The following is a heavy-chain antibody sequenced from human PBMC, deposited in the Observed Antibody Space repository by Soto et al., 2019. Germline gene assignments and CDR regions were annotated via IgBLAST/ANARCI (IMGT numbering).Heavy chain of an antibody. Sequence: GGSLRLSCAASGFSFSTYNLDWVRQAPGTGPEWIAYISTTSFTIYYADSVKGRFTISRDNDRNSLYLEMNSLRDEDTAVYYCARDRCYDGTCYSASDSWGQGTLVTVSS. CDR3: ARDRCYDGTCYSASDS. D-gene: IGHD2-15*01. J-gene: IGHJ5*01. V-gene: IGHV3-48*02. CDR2: ISTTSFTI. CDR1: GFSFSTYN.